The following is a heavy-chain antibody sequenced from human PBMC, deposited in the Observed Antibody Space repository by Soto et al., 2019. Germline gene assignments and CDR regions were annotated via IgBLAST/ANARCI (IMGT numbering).Heavy chain of an antibody. Sequence: QVQLQESGPGLVKPSETLSLTCTVSGGSVSSGSYYWSWIRQPPGKGLEWIGYIYYSGSTNYNPSLQRRVTIAVDTSKNQFSQELSSVTAADTAVYYCARVTRPQYISSSSDEVTHDVVAYWGQGTLVTVSS. CDR2: IYYSGST. V-gene: IGHV4-61*01. CDR3: ARVTRPQYISSSSDEVTHDVVAY. CDR1: GGSVSSGSYY. J-gene: IGHJ4*02. D-gene: IGHD6-6*01.